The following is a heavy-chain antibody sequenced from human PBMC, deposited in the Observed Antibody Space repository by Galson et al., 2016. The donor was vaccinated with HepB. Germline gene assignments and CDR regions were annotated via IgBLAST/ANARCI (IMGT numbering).Heavy chain of an antibody. CDR2: ITSSADDGPTYT. V-gene: IGHV3-11*06. Sequence: SLRLSCAASGFTFSDYQMSWIRQAPGKGPEWVSYITSSADDGPTYTHYADSMKGRFTISRDNAKSSVYLQMSSLRAEDTAVYYCATDRLLERSRHAFDIWGQGTLVTVSS. J-gene: IGHJ4*02. D-gene: IGHD1-1*01. CDR3: ATDRLLERSRHAFDI. CDR1: GFTFSDYQ.